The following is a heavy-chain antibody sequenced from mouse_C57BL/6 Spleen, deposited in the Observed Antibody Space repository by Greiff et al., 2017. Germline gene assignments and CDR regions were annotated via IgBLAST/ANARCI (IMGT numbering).Heavy chain of an antibody. V-gene: IGHV1-52*01. CDR1: GYTFTSYW. Sequence: QVHVKQPGAELVRPGSSVKLSCKASGYTFTSYWMHWVKQRPIQGLEWIGNIDPSDSETHYNQKFKDKATLTVDKSSRTAYMQLSSLTSEDSAVXYCARRSWDWCAYWGQGTLVTVSA. CDR3: ARRSWDWCAY. CDR2: IDPSDSET. D-gene: IGHD4-1*01. J-gene: IGHJ3*01.